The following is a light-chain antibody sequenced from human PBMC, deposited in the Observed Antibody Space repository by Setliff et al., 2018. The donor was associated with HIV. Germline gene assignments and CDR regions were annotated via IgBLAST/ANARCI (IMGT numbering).Light chain of an antibody. Sequence: QSVLTQPRSVSGSPGQSVTISCTGSNSDVGGYNYVSWYQQHSGKAPKLIIYNVIKRPSGVPDRFSGSKSGNTASLTISGLQAEDEADYYCCSYTSTSTSVFGTGTKGTVL. J-gene: IGLJ1*01. CDR2: NVI. V-gene: IGLV2-11*01. CDR3: CSYTSTSTSV. CDR1: NSDVGGYNY.